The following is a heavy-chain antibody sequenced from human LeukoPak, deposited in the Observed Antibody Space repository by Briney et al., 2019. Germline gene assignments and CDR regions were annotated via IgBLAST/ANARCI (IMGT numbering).Heavy chain of an antibody. Sequence: SETLSLTCTVSGGSISSSSYYWGWIRQPPGKGLEWIGSIYYSGSTYYNPSLKSRVTISVDTSKNQFSLKLSSVTAADTAVYYCARVCVSSWYGEDQVDYWGQGTLVTASS. CDR2: IYYSGST. V-gene: IGHV4-39*07. CDR3: ARVCVSSWYGEDQVDY. J-gene: IGHJ4*02. D-gene: IGHD6-13*01. CDR1: GGSISSSSYY.